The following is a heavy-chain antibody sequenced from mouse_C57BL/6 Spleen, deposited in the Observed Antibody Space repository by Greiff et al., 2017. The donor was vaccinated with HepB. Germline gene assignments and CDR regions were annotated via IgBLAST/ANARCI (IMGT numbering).Heavy chain of an antibody. CDR2: IDPSDSYT. CDR1: GYTFTSYW. Sequence: VQLQQPGAELVRPGTSVKLSCKASGYTFTSYWMHWVKQRPGQGLEWIGVIDPSDSYTNYNQKFKGKATLTVDTSSSTAYMQLSSLTSEDSAVYYCARPADSSGYVWFAYWGQGTLVTVSA. D-gene: IGHD3-2*02. CDR3: ARPADSSGYVWFAY. J-gene: IGHJ3*01. V-gene: IGHV1-59*01.